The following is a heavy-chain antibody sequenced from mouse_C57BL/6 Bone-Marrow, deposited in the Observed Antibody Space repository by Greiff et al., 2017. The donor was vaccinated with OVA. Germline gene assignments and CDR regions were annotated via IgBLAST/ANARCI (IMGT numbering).Heavy chain of an antibody. J-gene: IGHJ2*01. CDR1: GFTFSSYA. CDR2: ISDGGSYT. Sequence: EVKLVESGGGLVKPGGSLKLSCAASGFTFSSYAMSWVRQTPEKRLEWVATISDGGSYTYYPDNVKGRFTISRDNAKNNLYLQMSHLKSEDTAMYYCARNWAEYGGQGTTPPVSS. D-gene: IGHD4-1*01. CDR3: ARNWAEY. V-gene: IGHV5-4*03.